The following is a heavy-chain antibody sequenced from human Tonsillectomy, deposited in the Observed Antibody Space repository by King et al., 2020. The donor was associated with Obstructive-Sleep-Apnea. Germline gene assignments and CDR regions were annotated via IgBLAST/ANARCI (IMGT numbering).Heavy chain of an antibody. D-gene: IGHD4-17*01. CDR1: GFIFSSYA. Sequence: VQLVESGGGVVRPGRSLRLSCAASGFIFSSYAMHWVRQAPGKELEWVAFMSHDGSNKYYADSVKGRFTNSRDNSKNTVYLQMNSLRVEDTAVYFCARENYGSYFDYWGQGTLVTVSS. J-gene: IGHJ4*02. CDR3: ARENYGSYFDY. CDR2: MSHDGSNK. V-gene: IGHV3-30*04.